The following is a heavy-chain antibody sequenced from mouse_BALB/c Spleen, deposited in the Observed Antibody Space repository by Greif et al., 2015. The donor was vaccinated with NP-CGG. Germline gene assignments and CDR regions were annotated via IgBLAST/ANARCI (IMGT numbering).Heavy chain of an antibody. CDR2: IDPSDSYT. CDR3: TREGGFAY. V-gene: IGHV1S127*01. J-gene: IGHJ3*01. Sequence: QVQLQQSGAELVKPGASVKMSCKASGYTFTSYWMHWVKQRPGQGLEWIGVIDPSDSYTSYNQKFKGKATLTVDTSSSTAYMQLSSLTSEDSAVYYCTREGGFAYWGQGTLVTVSA. CDR1: GYTFTSYW.